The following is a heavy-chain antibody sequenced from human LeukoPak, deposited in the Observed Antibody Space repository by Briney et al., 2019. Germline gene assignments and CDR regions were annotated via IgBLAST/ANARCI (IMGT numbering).Heavy chain of an antibody. CDR1: GYTFTGYY. CDR3: ARDRGFAVVVAATFTFDY. CDR2: INPNSGGT. V-gene: IGHV1-2*02. D-gene: IGHD2-15*01. Sequence: ASVKVSCKASGYTFTGYYMHWVRQAPGQGLEWMGWINPNSGGTNYAQKFQGRVTMTRDTSISTAYMELSSLRSDDTAVYYCARDRGFAVVVAATFTFDYWGQGTLVTVSS. J-gene: IGHJ4*02.